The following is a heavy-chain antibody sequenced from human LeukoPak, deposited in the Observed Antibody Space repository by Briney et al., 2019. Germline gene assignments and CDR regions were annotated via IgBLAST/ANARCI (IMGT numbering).Heavy chain of an antibody. CDR2: INEDGTSA. CDR1: GFGSSVYW. D-gene: IGHD5-18*01. J-gene: IGHJ4*02. V-gene: IGHV3-74*01. Sequence: RGTPRLSCAASGFGSSVYWMHCVRQAPGKGLVWVAHINEDGTSASHADSVKGRFTISRDNAKNTLYLQMNSLTVEDTAVYYCARVPTNSYGFGQWGQGSLVTVSS. CDR3: ARVPTNSYGFGQ.